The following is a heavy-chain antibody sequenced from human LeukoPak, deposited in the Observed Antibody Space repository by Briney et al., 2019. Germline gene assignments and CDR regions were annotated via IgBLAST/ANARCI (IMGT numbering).Heavy chain of an antibody. D-gene: IGHD1-1*01. CDR1: GGSITSYY. Sequence: MTSETLSLTCTVSGGSITSYYWSWIRQPPGKGLEWIGYIYYSGSANYNPSLKSRVTISVDTSKNQFSLKLSSVTAADTAVYYCARATKRQLLGAFDIWGQGTMVTVSS. V-gene: IGHV4-59*01. CDR2: IYYSGSA. CDR3: ARATKRQLLGAFDI. J-gene: IGHJ3*02.